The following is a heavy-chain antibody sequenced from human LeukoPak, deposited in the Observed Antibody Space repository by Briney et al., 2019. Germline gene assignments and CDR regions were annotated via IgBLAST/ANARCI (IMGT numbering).Heavy chain of an antibody. CDR2: INHSGST. V-gene: IGHV4-34*01. D-gene: IGHD6-19*01. Sequence: SETLSLTCAVYGGSFSGYYWSWIRQPPGKGLEWIGEINHSGSTNYNPSLKSRVTISVDTSKNQFSLKLSSVTAADTAVYYCASAVAGQVFDYWGQGTLVTVSS. J-gene: IGHJ4*02. CDR1: GGSFSGYY. CDR3: ASAVAGQVFDY.